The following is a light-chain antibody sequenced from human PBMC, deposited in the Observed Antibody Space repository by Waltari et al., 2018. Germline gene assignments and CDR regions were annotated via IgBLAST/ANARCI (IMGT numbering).Light chain of an antibody. CDR1: SSDVGSYNL. J-gene: IGLJ1*01. CDR2: KAN. V-gene: IGLV2-23*01. CDR3: CSYAGTITPYV. Sequence: QSALTQPASVSGSPGQSVTIPCTGTSSDVGSYNLVSWYQHHPGKAPKLMIYKANKRPSGISNRFSGSKSGITASLTIAGLQAEDEADYYCCSYAGTITPYVFGSGTKVTVL.